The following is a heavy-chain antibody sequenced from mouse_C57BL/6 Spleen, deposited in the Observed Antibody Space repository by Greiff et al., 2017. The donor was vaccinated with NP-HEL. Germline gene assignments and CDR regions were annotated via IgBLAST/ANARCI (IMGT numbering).Heavy chain of an antibody. D-gene: IGHD3-2*02. CDR2: IYPGSGST. CDR3: SRSGNWRNRDY. Sequence: QVQLQQPGAELVKPGASVKMSCKASGYTFTSYWITWVKQRPGQGLEWIGDIYPGSGSTTYNEKFKSKATLTVDTSSSTAYMQLSSLTSEDSAVYYCSRSGNWRNRDYWGQGTTLTVSS. CDR1: GYTFTSYW. J-gene: IGHJ2*01. V-gene: IGHV1-55*01.